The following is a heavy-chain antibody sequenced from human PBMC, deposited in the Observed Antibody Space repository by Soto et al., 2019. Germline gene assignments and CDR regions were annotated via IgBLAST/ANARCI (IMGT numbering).Heavy chain of an antibody. CDR1: GFTFSSHS. V-gene: IGHV3-48*02. CDR2: TSPSGNNI. Sequence: VQLVESGGGVVQPGRSLRLSCAASGFTFSSHSMYWVRQAPGKGLEWLSYTSPSGNNIQYADSVRGRFTISRDNARNSVSLQMNSLRDGDTAVYYCVKGRLDTAYFDLWGQGSLVTVSS. D-gene: IGHD2-21*01. CDR3: VKGRLDTAYFDL. J-gene: IGHJ4*02.